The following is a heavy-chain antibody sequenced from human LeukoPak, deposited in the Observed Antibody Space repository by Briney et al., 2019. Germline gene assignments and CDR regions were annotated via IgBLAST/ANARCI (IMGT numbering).Heavy chain of an antibody. J-gene: IGHJ4*02. Sequence: GGSLRLSCAASGFTFSTYSMNWVRQAPGKGLEWVSYISASSSTIYYAGSMKGRFTISRDNAKNSLYLQMNSLRAEDTAVYYCARDLGGHYDYVWGSYRGGYFDYWGQGTLVTVSS. D-gene: IGHD3-16*01. CDR1: GFTFSTYS. CDR3: ARDLGGHYDYVWGSYRGGYFDY. V-gene: IGHV3-48*01. CDR2: ISASSSTI.